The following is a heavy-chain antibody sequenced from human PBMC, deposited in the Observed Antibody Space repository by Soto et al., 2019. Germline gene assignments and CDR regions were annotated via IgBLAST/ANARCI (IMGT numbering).Heavy chain of an antibody. CDR2: IYYSGST. CDR3: ARHTRETYYYYYMDV. Sequence: SETLSLTCTVSGGSISSSSYYWGWIRQPPGKGLEWIGSIYYSGSTYYNPSLKSRVTISVDTSKNQFSLKLSSVTAADTAVYYCARHTRETYYYYYMDVWGKGTTVTVSS. J-gene: IGHJ6*03. D-gene: IGHD1-26*01. V-gene: IGHV4-39*01. CDR1: GGSISSSSYY.